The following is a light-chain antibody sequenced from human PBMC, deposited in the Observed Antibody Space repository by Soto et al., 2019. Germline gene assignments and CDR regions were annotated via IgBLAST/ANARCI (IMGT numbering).Light chain of an antibody. CDR3: HQDNSCPLP. CDR1: QSISFW. J-gene: IGKJ4*01. V-gene: IGKV1-5*01. CDR2: DAS. Sequence: DIQMTQSPSTLSASVGDRVTITCRASQSISFWLAWYQQKPGSAPNRLIYDASTLGGGVPSRFSGSGSGTEFTLTISNLQPDAVASYYCHQDNSCPLPVGGGTRVEIK.